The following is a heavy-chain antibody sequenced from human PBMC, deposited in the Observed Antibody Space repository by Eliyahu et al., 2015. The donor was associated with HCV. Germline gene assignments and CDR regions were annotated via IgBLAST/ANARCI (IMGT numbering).Heavy chain of an antibody. CDR3: ARGKGELLDY. Sequence: EVQLVESGGGXVKPGGSXRLSXAASGFTFSSYSMNWVRQAPGKGLEWVSSISSSSSYIYYADSVKGRFTIPRDNAKNSLYLQMNSLRAEDTAVYYCARGKGELLDYWGQGTLVTVSS. J-gene: IGHJ4*02. V-gene: IGHV3-21*01. D-gene: IGHD1-26*01. CDR1: GFTFSSYS. CDR2: ISSSSSYI.